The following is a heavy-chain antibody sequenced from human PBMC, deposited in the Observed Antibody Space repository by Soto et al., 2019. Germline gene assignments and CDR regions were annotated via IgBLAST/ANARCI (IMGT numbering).Heavy chain of an antibody. J-gene: IGHJ4*02. CDR3: ARASPRSRMAAAGSDY. V-gene: IGHV1-69*02. CDR1: GGTFSSYT. Sequence: QVQLVQSGAEVKKPGSSVKVSCKASGGTFSSYTISWVRQAPGQGLEWMGRIIPILGIANYAQKFQGRVTITAEKTTSSAYMGLSSLRTEVTAVYYCARASPRSRMAAAGSDYWGQGTLVTVSS. D-gene: IGHD6-13*01. CDR2: IIPILGIA.